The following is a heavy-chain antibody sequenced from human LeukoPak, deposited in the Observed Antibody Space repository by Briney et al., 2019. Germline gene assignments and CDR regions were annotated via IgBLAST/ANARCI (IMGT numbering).Heavy chain of an antibody. CDR1: GFTFSSYT. Sequence: GGSLRLSCEASGFTFSSYTMNWVRQAPGKGLEWVSSISSRSNYIYYADSVKGRFTISRDNAKNSLYLQMNSLRAEETAVYYCARDAYCSTTSCKEYFDLWGRGTLVTVSS. CDR2: ISSRSNYI. J-gene: IGHJ2*01. D-gene: IGHD2-2*01. CDR3: ARDAYCSTTSCKEYFDL. V-gene: IGHV3-21*01.